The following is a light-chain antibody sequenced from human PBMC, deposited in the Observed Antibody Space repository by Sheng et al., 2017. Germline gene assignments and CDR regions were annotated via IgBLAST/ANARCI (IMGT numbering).Light chain of an antibody. J-gene: IGKJ1*01. CDR2: AAS. Sequence: DIQMTQSPSSLSASVGDRVTITCRASQSISSYLNWYQQKPGKAPKLLIYAASSLQSGVPSRFSGSGSGTDFTLTISSLQPEDFATYYCQQSYSTPRLSETFGQGTKVEIK. CDR1: QSISSY. CDR3: QQSYSTPRLSET. V-gene: IGKV1-39*01.